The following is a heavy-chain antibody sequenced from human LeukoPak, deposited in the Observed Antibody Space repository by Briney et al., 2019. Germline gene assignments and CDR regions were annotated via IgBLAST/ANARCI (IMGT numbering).Heavy chain of an antibody. Sequence: SGTLSLTCAVSGGSISSSNWWSWVRQPPGKGLEWIGEIYHSGSTNYNPSLKSRVTMSVDTSKNQFSLKLRSVTAADTAVYYCGRSEDAFDIWGQGTMVTVSS. CDR1: GGSISSSNW. J-gene: IGHJ3*02. CDR2: IYHSGST. CDR3: GRSEDAFDI. V-gene: IGHV4-4*02.